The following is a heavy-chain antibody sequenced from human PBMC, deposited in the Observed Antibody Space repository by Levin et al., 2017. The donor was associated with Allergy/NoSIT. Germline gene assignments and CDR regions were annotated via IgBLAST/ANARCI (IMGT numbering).Heavy chain of an antibody. CDR3: ARDAGRGYSYGTFDY. V-gene: IGHV1-2*02. Sequence: ASVKVSCKASGYTFTGYYMHWVRQAPGQGLEWMGWINPNSGGTNYAQKFQGRVTMTRDTSISTAYMELSRLRSDDTAVYYCARDAGRGYSYGTFDYWGQGTLVTVSS. CDR1: GYTFTGYY. CDR2: INPNSGGT. D-gene: IGHD5-18*01. J-gene: IGHJ4*02.